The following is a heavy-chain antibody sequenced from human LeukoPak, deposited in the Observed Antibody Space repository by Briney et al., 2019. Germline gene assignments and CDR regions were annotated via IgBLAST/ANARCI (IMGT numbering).Heavy chain of an antibody. Sequence: GESLKISCKGSGYSFTSYWIGWVRQMPGKGLEWMGIIYPGDSDTRYSPSFQGQVTISRDNSKNTLYLQMNSLRAEDTAVYYCASHTVVTPNPFYWGQGTLVTVSS. V-gene: IGHV5-51*01. CDR1: GYSFTSYW. CDR2: IYPGDSDT. D-gene: IGHD4-23*01. J-gene: IGHJ4*02. CDR3: ASHTVVTPNPFY.